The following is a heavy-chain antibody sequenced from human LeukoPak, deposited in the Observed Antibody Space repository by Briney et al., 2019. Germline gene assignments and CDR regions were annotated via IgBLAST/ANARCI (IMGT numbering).Heavy chain of an antibody. V-gene: IGHV1-18*01. CDR2: ISAYNGNT. CDR1: GYTFTSYG. Sequence: GASVKVSCKASGYTFTSYGISWVRQAPGQGLEWMGWISAYNGNTKYSQKFQGRVTITRDTSASTAYMELSSLRSEDTALYYCARAPGWYVEYFQHWGQGTLVTVSS. J-gene: IGHJ1*01. CDR3: ARAPGWYVEYFQH. D-gene: IGHD6-19*01.